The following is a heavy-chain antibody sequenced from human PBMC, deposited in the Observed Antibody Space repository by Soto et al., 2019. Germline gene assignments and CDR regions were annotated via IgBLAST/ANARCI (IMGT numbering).Heavy chain of an antibody. J-gene: IGHJ4*02. CDR2: IIPIFGTA. D-gene: IGHD3-22*01. Sequence: QVQLVQSGAEVKKPGSSVKVSCKASGGTFSSYAISWVRQAPGQGLEWMGGIIPIFGTANYAQKFQGRVTITADESTSTAYMELSSLRSEDTAVYYCATVESYYYDSSGPKIDYWGQGTLVTVSS. CDR3: ATVESYYYDSSGPKIDY. CDR1: GGTFSSYA. V-gene: IGHV1-69*01.